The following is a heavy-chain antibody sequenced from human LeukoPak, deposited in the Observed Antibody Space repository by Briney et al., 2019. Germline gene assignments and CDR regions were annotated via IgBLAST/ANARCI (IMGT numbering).Heavy chain of an antibody. CDR1: GLTFSNYW. CDR2: INSDGSSI. J-gene: IGHJ4*02. CDR3: APPFAARYSVFDS. V-gene: IGHV3-74*01. D-gene: IGHD2-15*01. Sequence: PGGSLRLSCAASGLTFSNYWMYWVRQAPGKGLVWVSRINSDGSSINYADSVKGRFTISRDNAKNTLYLQMNSLRAEDTAVYYCAPPFAARYSVFDSWGQGTLVTVSP.